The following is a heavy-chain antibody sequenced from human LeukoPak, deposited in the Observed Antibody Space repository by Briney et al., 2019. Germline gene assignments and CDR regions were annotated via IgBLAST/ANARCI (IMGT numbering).Heavy chain of an antibody. CDR1: GYTFTSYD. CDR3: ARGGAAAGTGYYYGMDV. V-gene: IGHV1-8*03. D-gene: IGHD6-13*01. J-gene: IGHJ6*02. CDR2: MNPNSGNT. Sequence: ASVKVSCKASGYTFTSYDINWVRQATGQGLEWMGWMNPNSGNTGYAQKFQGRVTITRNTSISTAYMELSSLRSEDTAVYYCARGGAAAGTGYYYGMDVWGQGTTVTVSS.